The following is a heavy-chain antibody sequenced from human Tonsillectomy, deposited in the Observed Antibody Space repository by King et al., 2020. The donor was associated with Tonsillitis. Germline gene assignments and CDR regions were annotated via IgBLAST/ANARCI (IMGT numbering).Heavy chain of an antibody. J-gene: IGHJ4*02. CDR1: GYSISSGFY. D-gene: IGHD6-19*01. CDR3: ARVNRLGWSRFDY. CDR2: IFQTGDT. Sequence: QLQESGPGLVKPSETLSLTCAVSGYSISSGFYWGWIRQPPGRGLEWIGTIFQTGDTSYNPSLKTRVTISVDTSKNQFSLDMGSVTDADTAVYYCARVNRLGWSRFDYWGQGTLVTVSS. V-gene: IGHV4-38-2*01.